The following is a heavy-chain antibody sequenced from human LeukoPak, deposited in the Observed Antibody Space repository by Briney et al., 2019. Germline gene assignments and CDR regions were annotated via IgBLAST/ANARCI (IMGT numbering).Heavy chain of an antibody. D-gene: IGHD1-26*01. J-gene: IGHJ6*03. CDR3: ARNRGIVLPDTSYCMDV. Sequence: GGSLRLSCAASGFTFRDYYMSWIRQAPGKGLEWISYITVSGSTIYYADSVKGRFTISRDNARNSLYLQMDGLRAEDTAVYYCARNRGIVLPDTSYCMDVWGKGTTVTVSS. V-gene: IGHV3-11*01. CDR1: GFTFRDYY. CDR2: ITVSGSTI.